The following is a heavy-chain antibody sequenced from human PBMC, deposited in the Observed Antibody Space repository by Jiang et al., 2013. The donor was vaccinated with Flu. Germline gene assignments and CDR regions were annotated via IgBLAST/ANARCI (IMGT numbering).Heavy chain of an antibody. D-gene: IGHD2-15*01. Sequence: KGRFTISRDNSKNTLYLQMNSLRAEDTAVYYCARVRSHAFDIWGQGTMVTVSS. V-gene: IGHV3-30*07. J-gene: IGHJ3*02. CDR3: ARVRSHAFDI.